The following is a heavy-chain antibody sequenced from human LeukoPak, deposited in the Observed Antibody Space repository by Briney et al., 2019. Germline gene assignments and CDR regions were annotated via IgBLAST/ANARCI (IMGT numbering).Heavy chain of an antibody. CDR2: IYHSGST. J-gene: IGHJ4*02. CDR3: ARPVWDTIFGVVEFGY. D-gene: IGHD3-3*01. Sequence: PSETLSLTCAVSGYSISSGYYWGWIRQPPGKGLEWIGSIYHSGSTYYNPSLKSRVTISVDTSKNQFSLKLSSVTAADTAVYYCARPVWDTIFGVVEFGYWGQGTLVTVSS. CDR1: GYSISSGYY. V-gene: IGHV4-38-2*01.